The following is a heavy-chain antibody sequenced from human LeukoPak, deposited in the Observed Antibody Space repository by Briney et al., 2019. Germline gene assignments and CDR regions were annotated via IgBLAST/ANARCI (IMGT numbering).Heavy chain of an antibody. CDR1: GYSISRGYY. CDR2: IYHTGST. CDR3: ARAGWIITSGIDY. V-gene: IGHV4-38-2*01. Sequence: SETLSLTCGVSGYSISRGYYWAWIRQPPGKGLEWIGTIYHTGSTYYTPSLGSRVTISVDTSKNEFSLNLNSVTAADTAVYYCARAGWIITSGIDYWGQGALVTASS. J-gene: IGHJ4*02. D-gene: IGHD3-10*01.